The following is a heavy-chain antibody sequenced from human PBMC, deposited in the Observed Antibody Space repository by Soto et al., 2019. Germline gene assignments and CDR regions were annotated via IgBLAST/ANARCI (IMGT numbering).Heavy chain of an antibody. J-gene: IGHJ4*02. CDR1: GFTFGNYA. CDR3: AKKSLGSITLPAWYYFDY. D-gene: IGHD7-27*01. CDR2: ISGGGDAT. Sequence: EVQLLESGGGLVQPGGSLRLSCAASGFTFGNYAFSWVRQAPGKGLEWVSVISGGGDATYYPDSVKGRFTNSRDNSKNTVYLQMNSLRAEDTAVYYCAKKSLGSITLPAWYYFDYWGQGTLVTVSS. V-gene: IGHV3-23*01.